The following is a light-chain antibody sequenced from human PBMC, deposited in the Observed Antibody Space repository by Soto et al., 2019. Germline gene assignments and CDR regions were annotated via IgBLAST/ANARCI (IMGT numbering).Light chain of an antibody. CDR3: QQANSFPLT. CDR1: QGISSC. J-gene: IGKJ5*01. CDR2: AAS. Sequence: DIQMTQSPSSVSASVGDRVTITCRASQGISSCLAWYQQKPGKAPTLLIYAASSLQSGVPSRFSGSGSGTDFTLTISSLQPEDFATYYCQQANSFPLTFGQGTRLEIK. V-gene: IGKV1-12*01.